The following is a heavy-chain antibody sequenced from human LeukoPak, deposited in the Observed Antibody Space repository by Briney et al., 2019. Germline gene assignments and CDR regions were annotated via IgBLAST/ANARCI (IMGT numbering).Heavy chain of an antibody. CDR3: ARDPWRGY. J-gene: IGHJ4*02. Sequence: GRSLRLSCVASGFTFSSYVMHWVRQAPGKGLEWVGVVSYDGSKQYYADSVRGRFSISRDTSKTTVDLQMNGLRPEDTAVYYCARDPWRGYWGQGTLVTVSS. D-gene: IGHD3-10*01. V-gene: IGHV3-30-3*01. CDR2: VSYDGSKQ. CDR1: GFTFSSYV.